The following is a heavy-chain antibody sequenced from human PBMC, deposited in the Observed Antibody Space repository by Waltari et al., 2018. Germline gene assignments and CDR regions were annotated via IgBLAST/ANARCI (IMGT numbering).Heavy chain of an antibody. Sequence: QVQLQESGPGLVKPSETLSLTCTVSGGSISSNYWSWIRQPAGKGLEWIGRIYTSGSTNYNPSRESRVTMSVDTSKNQFSLKLTSVTAADTAVYYCARAIWRSTWKLGQFDPWGQGILVTVSS. CDR1: GGSISSNY. D-gene: IGHD3-16*01. V-gene: IGHV4-4*07. CDR3: ARAIWRSTWKLGQFDP. CDR2: IYTSGST. J-gene: IGHJ5*02.